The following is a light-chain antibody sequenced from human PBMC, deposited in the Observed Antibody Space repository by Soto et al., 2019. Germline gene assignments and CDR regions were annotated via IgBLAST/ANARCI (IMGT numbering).Light chain of an antibody. CDR3: QQYNNWPPWT. J-gene: IGKJ1*01. V-gene: IGKV3-15*01. Sequence: EIVMTQSPATLSVSPGERATISCRASQSVSRNLAWYQQKTGQAPRLLIYGASTRDTGIPARFMGSGSGTEFPLTIISLQSEDFAVYYCQQYNNWPPWTFGQGTKVEIK. CDR1: QSVSRN. CDR2: GAS.